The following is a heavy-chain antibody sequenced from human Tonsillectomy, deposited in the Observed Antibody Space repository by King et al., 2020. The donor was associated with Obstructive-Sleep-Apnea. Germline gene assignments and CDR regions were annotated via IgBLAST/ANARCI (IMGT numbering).Heavy chain of an antibody. CDR1: GFTFSNCG. CDR3: ARDTRTTVTTVWFDP. Sequence: VQLVESGGGVVQPGRSLRLACAASGFTFSNCGMHWVRQAPGKGLEWVAVIWHDGSNKYYADSVRGRLTISRDNSKNTLYLQMNSLRAEDTAVYYCARDTRTTVTTVWFDPWGQGTLVTVSS. V-gene: IGHV3-33*01. J-gene: IGHJ5*02. D-gene: IGHD4-17*01. CDR2: IWHDGSNK.